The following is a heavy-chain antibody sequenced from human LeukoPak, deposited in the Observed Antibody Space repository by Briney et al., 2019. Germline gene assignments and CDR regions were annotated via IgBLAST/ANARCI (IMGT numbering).Heavy chain of an antibody. CDR3: ARGPPLDNSGHYPDYYDYYMDV. Sequence: KSSATLSLTCTVSGGSISSYYWSWIRQPPVKGLEWIGYIYYSGSTNYNPSLKSRVTISVDTSKNQVSLKVSSVTAADTAVYYCARGPPLDNSGHYPDYYDYYMDVWGKGTTVTISS. CDR2: IYYSGST. V-gene: IGHV4-59*01. D-gene: IGHD4/OR15-4a*01. J-gene: IGHJ6*03. CDR1: GGSISSYY.